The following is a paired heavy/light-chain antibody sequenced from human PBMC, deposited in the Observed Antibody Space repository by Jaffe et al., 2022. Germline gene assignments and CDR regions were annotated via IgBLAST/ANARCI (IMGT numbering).Light chain of an antibody. Sequence: DIVMTQSPLSLPVTPGEPASISCRSSQSLLHSNGYNYLEWYLQKPGQSPQLLIYLGSNRASGVPDRFSGSGSGTDFTLKISRVEAEDVGVYYCMQPLQTPYTFGQGTKLEIK. V-gene: IGKV2-28*01. CDR1: QSLLHSNGYNY. CDR3: MQPLQTPYT. CDR2: LGS. J-gene: IGKJ2*01.
Heavy chain of an antibody. Sequence: EVQVLESGGGLVQPGGSLRLSCAASGFTFSSYGVSWFRQAPGKGLEWVSGITGSGTTTYYADSVKGRFTISRDNFKNTLYLQMNSLRVEDTAVYYCAKGRITGDNEAYWGQGTLVTVSS. CDR1: GFTFSSYG. J-gene: IGHJ4*02. CDR2: ITGSGTTT. D-gene: IGHD4-17*01. V-gene: IGHV3-23*01. CDR3: AKGRITGDNEAY.